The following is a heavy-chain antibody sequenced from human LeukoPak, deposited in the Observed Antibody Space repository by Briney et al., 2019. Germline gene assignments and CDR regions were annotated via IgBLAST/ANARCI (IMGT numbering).Heavy chain of an antibody. Sequence: PGGSLRLSCAASGFTFSSYWMRWVRQAPGKGLEGVANIKQDGSEKYYVDSVKGRFTISRDNAKNSLYLQMNSLRAEDTAVYYCARISRGLYGSVSNYYGMDVWGKGTTVTVSS. V-gene: IGHV3-7*03. CDR1: GFTFSSYW. D-gene: IGHD3-10*01. CDR2: IKQDGSEK. CDR3: ARISRGLYGSVSNYYGMDV. J-gene: IGHJ6*04.